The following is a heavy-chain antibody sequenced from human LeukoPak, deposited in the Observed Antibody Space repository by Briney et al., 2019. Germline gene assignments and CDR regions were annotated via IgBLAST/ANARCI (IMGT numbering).Heavy chain of an antibody. J-gene: IGHJ4*02. V-gene: IGHV3-23*01. CDR1: GFTVSSNY. Sequence: GGSLRLSCAASGFTVSSNYMTWIRQAPGKGLEWVSAISGSGGSTFHADSVKGRFTISRDNSKNTLYLQMNSLRAEDTAVYYCAKRRGSGWHAIEYWGQGTLVTVSS. CDR2: ISGSGGST. CDR3: AKRRGSGWHAIEY. D-gene: IGHD6-19*01.